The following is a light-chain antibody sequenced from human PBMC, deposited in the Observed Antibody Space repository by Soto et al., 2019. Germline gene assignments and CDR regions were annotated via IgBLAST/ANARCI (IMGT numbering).Light chain of an antibody. Sequence: QSALTQPASVSGAPGQSITISCTGTSNDVGGYKYVSWYQQRPGTAPKLIMFEVNNRPSGVSDRFSGSRSANTASLTISGLQAQDEADYYCSSYSSNNNLSYVFGTGTKLTVL. CDR2: EVN. J-gene: IGLJ1*01. CDR3: SSYSSNNNLSYV. CDR1: SNDVGGYKY. V-gene: IGLV2-14*03.